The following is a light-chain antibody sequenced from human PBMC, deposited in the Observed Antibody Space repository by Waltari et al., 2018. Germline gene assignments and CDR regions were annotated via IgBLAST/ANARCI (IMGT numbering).Light chain of an antibody. CDR1: SSHIGDTY. CDR3: ATWDDSLSGWV. J-gene: IGLJ3*02. V-gene: IGLV1-47*01. CDR2: RNT. Sequence: SLLTQLPSASGPPGQGVTISGSGSSSHIGDTYVYWYQQFPGTSPKLLIHRNTQRPSGVPDRFSGSKSGTSAFLVISGHRSEDEADYHCATWDDSLSGWVFGGGTKVTVL.